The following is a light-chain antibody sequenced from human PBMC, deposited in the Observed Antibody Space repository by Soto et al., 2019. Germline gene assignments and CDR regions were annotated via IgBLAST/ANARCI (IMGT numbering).Light chain of an antibody. CDR3: QQYDSYPLT. Sequence: EIVMTQSPATLSVSPGERATLSCRASQSVSSNLAWYLQKPGQTPKLLIYVASTRATGIPARFSGSGSGTEFTLTISSLQSEDFATYYCQQYDSYPLTFGGGTKVEIK. CDR2: VAS. J-gene: IGKJ4*01. CDR1: QSVSSN. V-gene: IGKV3-15*01.